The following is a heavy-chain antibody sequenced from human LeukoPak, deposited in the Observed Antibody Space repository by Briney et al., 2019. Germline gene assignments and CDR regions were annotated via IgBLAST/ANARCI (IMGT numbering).Heavy chain of an antibody. CDR1: RFTFSSYW. V-gene: IGHV3-7*01. J-gene: IGHJ4*02. D-gene: IGHD3-3*01. CDR2: INQDGSET. Sequence: GGSLRLSCAASRFTFSSYWMSWVRQAPGKGQEWVANINQDGSETYYVDSVKGRFTISRDNAKNSLYLQVNSLRAEDTAVYYCATSTRFPDYWGQGTLVTVSS. CDR3: ATSTRFPDY.